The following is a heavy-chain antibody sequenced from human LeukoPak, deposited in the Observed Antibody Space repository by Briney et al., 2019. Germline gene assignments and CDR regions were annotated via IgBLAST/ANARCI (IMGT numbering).Heavy chain of an antibody. D-gene: IGHD5-12*01. CDR3: AKTKIVDTFFDY. CDR2: ISDSGDST. V-gene: IGHV3-23*01. J-gene: IGHJ4*02. CDR1: GFTFSNYA. Sequence: GGSLRLSCAASGFTFSNYAMSWVRQAPGKGLEWVSGISDSGDSTYYADSVKGRFTISGDNSKNTLYLQMNSLRAEDTAIYYCAKTKIVDTFFDYWGQGTLVTVSS.